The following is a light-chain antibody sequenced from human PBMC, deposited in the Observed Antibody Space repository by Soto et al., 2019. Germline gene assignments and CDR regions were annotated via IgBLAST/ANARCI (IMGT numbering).Light chain of an antibody. CDR2: EVR. CDR1: SSDIGAYDY. V-gene: IGLV2-14*03. CDR3: GSYANATLI. J-gene: IGLJ2*01. Sequence: QPVLTQPASVSGSPGQSITISCTGTSSDIGAYDYVSWFQQYSGKAPTLIIYEVRFRPSGVSSRFSGSKSGNTASLTISGLQTEDEADYYCGSYANATLIFGGGTKLTVL.